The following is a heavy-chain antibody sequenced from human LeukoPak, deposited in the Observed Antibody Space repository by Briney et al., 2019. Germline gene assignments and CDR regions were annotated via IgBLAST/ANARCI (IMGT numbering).Heavy chain of an antibody. CDR3: ARGPRGTGRVRGSVDY. Sequence: ASVKVSCKASGYTLTGYYMHWVRQAPGQGLEWMGWINPNSGGTNYAQKLQGRVTMTRDTSIRTAYMELSRLRSDDTAVYYCARGPRGTGRVRGSVDYWGQGTLVTVSS. J-gene: IGHJ4*02. V-gene: IGHV1-2*02. D-gene: IGHD3-16*01. CDR1: GYTLTGYY. CDR2: INPNSGGT.